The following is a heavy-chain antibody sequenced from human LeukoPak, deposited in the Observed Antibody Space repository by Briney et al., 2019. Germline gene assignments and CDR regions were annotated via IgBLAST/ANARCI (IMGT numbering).Heavy chain of an antibody. CDR3: ARGLGILYSSVEEDY. J-gene: IGHJ4*02. D-gene: IGHD6-19*01. CDR2: INPNSGGT. Sequence: ASVKVSCKASGYTFTGYYMHWVRQAPGQGLEWMGWINPNSGGTNYAQKFQGRVTMTRDTSISTAYMELSRLRSDDTAVYYCARGLGILYSSVEEDYGGQGTPVTASS. CDR1: GYTFTGYY. V-gene: IGHV1-2*02.